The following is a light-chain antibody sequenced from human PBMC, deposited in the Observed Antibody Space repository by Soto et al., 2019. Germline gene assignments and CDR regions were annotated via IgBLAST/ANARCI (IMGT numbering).Light chain of an antibody. CDR3: QHRSRRLPA. J-gene: IGKJ1*01. Sequence: IQMDLTISELYAFVEDRVIITSRASQSISNHLNWYQQKPGKAPKLLIFAASSLQSGVPSRFSGSRSGPDFTLTFSSLQPEDFATYYLQHRSRRLPAFGQGTKVDIK. V-gene: IGKV1-39*01. CDR1: QSISNH. CDR2: AAS.